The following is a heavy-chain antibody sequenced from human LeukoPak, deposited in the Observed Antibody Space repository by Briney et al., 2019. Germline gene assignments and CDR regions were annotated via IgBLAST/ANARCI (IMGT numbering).Heavy chain of an antibody. CDR3: ATLKGSSGWSPFDY. D-gene: IGHD6-19*01. V-gene: IGHV5-51*01. Sequence: KDGESLKISCTGSGESFTDYWIGWVRQMPGKGLEWMGIIYPGDSDTRYSPSFQGQVTISADKSISTAYLQWSSLKASDTAMYYCATLKGSSGWSPFDYWGQGTLVTVSS. CDR2: IYPGDSDT. CDR1: GESFTDYW. J-gene: IGHJ4*02.